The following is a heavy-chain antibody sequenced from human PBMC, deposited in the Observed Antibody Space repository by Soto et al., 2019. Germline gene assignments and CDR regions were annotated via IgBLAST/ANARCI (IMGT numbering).Heavy chain of an antibody. V-gene: IGHV3-72*01. J-gene: IGHJ4*02. CDR3: VRAGTGFQLDY. D-gene: IGHD3-9*01. CDR2: IRNKANSYTA. CDR1: GFSFSDHY. Sequence: LRLSCAASGFSFSDHYMDWVRQASGKGLEWVGRIRNKANSYTAEYAASVKGRFTVSRDDSKNSLYLEMNSLKIEDTALYYCVRAGTGFQLDYWGQGTLVTVSS.